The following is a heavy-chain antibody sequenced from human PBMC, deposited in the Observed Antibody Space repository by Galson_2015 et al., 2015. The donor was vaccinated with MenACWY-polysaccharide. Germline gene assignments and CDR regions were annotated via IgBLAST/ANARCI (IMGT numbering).Heavy chain of an antibody. CDR3: TTPAAAAADY. V-gene: IGHV3-15*01. CDR2: IKNKADGGTI. Sequence: SLRLSCAASGFTFTKAWISWIRQAPGKGLEWIGRIKNKADGGTIDYAEPVKGRFTISRDDSKNMQYLQMNSLKTEDTAVYYCTTPAAAAADYWGQGTLVTVSS. CDR1: GFTFTKAW. D-gene: IGHD6-13*01. J-gene: IGHJ4*02.